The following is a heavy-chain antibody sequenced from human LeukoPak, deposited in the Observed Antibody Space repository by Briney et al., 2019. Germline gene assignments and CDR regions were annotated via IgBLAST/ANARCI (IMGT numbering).Heavy chain of an antibody. D-gene: IGHD6-19*01. Sequence: ASVKVSCKAFGYTFTSNYMHWVRQAPGQGPEWMGVISPSGGSTTYAQKFQGRVTLTRDMSTSTDYLELSSLRSEDTAVYYCARDTTGIAVAGTMDVWGKGTTVTISS. CDR3: ARDTTGIAVAGTMDV. CDR1: GYTFTSNY. J-gene: IGHJ6*03. CDR2: ISPSGGST. V-gene: IGHV1-46*01.